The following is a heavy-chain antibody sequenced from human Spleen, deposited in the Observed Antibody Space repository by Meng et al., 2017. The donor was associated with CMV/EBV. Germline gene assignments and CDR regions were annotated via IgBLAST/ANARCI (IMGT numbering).Heavy chain of an antibody. D-gene: IGHD3-22*01. CDR1: GFTFSSYW. CDR2: IKQDGSEK. Sequence: GGSLRLSCAASGFTFSSYWMSWVRQAPGKGLEWVANIKQDGSEKYYVDSVKGRFTISRDNAKNSLYLQMNSLRAEDTAVYYCAKDPHPYYDSSGYFEYWGQGTLVTVSS. CDR3: AKDPHPYYDSSGYFEY. V-gene: IGHV3-7*01. J-gene: IGHJ4*02.